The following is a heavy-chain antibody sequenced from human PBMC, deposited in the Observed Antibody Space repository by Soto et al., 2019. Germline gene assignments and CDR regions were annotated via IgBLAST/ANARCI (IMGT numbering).Heavy chain of an antibody. D-gene: IGHD3-22*01. CDR3: ARPGYDSSGYYYAY. Sequence: GASVKVSCKASGGTFSSYYINWVRQAPGQGLEWMGWISANNGNTNYAQKLQGRVTMTTDTSTSTAYMELRSLRSDDTAVYYCARPGYDSSGYYYAYWGQGTLVTVSS. CDR2: ISANNGNT. CDR1: GGTFSSYY. V-gene: IGHV1-18*01. J-gene: IGHJ4*02.